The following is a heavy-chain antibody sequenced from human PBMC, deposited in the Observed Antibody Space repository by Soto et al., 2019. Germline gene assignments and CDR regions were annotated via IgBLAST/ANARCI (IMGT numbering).Heavy chain of an antibody. Sequence: GGSLRLSCAASGLTFSSYSMNWVRQAPGKGLEWVSSISSSSSYIYYADSVKGRFNISRDNAKNSLYLQMNSLRAEDTAVYYCARSEDWNSIDYWGQGTLVTVSS. CDR2: ISSSSSYI. V-gene: IGHV3-21*01. D-gene: IGHD1-7*01. CDR3: ARSEDWNSIDY. CDR1: GLTFSSYS. J-gene: IGHJ4*02.